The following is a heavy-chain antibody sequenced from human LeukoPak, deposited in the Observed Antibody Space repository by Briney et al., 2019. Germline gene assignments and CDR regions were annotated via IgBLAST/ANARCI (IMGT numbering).Heavy chain of an antibody. V-gene: IGHV3-21*01. CDR2: ITSSSSSYI. Sequence: GGTLRLSCSASGFIFRNYGMNWVRQAPGKGLEWVSCITSSSSSYIYYADSVKGRFTISRDNAKNSLYLQMNSLRAEDTAVYYCARGSTYSSGWYTGFDYWGQGTLVTVSS. D-gene: IGHD6-19*01. CDR1: GFIFRNYG. J-gene: IGHJ4*02. CDR3: ARGSTYSSGWYTGFDY.